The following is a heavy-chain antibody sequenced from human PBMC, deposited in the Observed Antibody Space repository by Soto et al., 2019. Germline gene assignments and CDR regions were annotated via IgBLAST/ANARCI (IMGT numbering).Heavy chain of an antibody. CDR2: ISYDGSNK. D-gene: IGHD2-2*01. V-gene: IGHV3-30*18. CDR1: GFTFSTYG. Sequence: QVQLVESGGGVVQPGRSLRLSCAASGFTFSTYGMHWVRQAPGKGLEWVAVISYDGSNKYYADSVKGRLTISRDNSKNTPYRQMNSRRAEDTAVYYCAKGQHCRSTSCYFYYYGVDVWGQGTTVAVSS. CDR3: AKGQHCRSTSCYFYYYGVDV. J-gene: IGHJ6*02.